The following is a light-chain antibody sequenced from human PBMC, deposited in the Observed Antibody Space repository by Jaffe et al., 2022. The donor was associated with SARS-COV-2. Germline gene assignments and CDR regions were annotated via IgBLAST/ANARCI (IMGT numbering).Light chain of an antibody. CDR1: QSVSSSY. J-gene: IGKJ1*01. V-gene: IGKV3-20*01. CDR2: DAS. Sequence: DIVLTQSPGTLSLSPGERATLSCRASQSVSSSYLAWYQQKPGQAPRLLIYDASSRATGIPDRFSGSGSGTDFTLTISRLEPEDYAAYYCQQYVSSPWTFGQGTKVEVK. CDR3: QQYVSSPWT.